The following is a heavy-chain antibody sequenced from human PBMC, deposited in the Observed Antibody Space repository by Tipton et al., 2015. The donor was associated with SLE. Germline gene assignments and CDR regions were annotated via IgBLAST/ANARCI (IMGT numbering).Heavy chain of an antibody. CDR2: IVPMFGTI. D-gene: IGHD3-22*01. J-gene: IGHJ4*02. V-gene: IGHV1-69*01. CDR3: ARDPLRHYDNSGTLDY. Sequence: QLVQSGAEVKKPGSSVKVSCKASGGTFSSYAISWVRQAPGQGLEWMGGIVPMFGTIHYAQKFQGRVTITADESTSTVYMELSSLRSDDTAVYYCARDPLRHYDNSGTLDYWGQGTLVTVSS. CDR1: GGTFSSYA.